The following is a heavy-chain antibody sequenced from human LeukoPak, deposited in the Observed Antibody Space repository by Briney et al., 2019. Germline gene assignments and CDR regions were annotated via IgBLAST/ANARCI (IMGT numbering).Heavy chain of an antibody. J-gene: IGHJ5*02. D-gene: IGHD3-10*01. CDR3: ARARGLRASTNWFDP. V-gene: IGHV4-39*07. CDR2: IYYSGST. CDR1: GGSISSSSYY. Sequence: SETLSLTCTVSGGSISSSSYYWGWIRQPPWKGLEWIGSIYYSGSTYYNPSLKSRVTISVDTSKNQFSLKLSSVTAADTAVYYCARARGLRASTNWFDPWGQGTLVTVSS.